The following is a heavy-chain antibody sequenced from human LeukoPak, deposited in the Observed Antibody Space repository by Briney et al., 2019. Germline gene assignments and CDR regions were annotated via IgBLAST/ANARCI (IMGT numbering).Heavy chain of an antibody. D-gene: IGHD6-13*01. CDR3: AVAAAGTAEVYYYYYYMDV. Sequence: GGSLRLSCAASGFTFSSYAMSWVRQAPGKGLEWVSAISGSGGSTHYADSVKGRFTISRDNSKNTLYLQMNSLRAEDTAVYYCAVAAAGTAEVYYYYYYMDVWGKGTTVTVSS. CDR1: GFTFSSYA. CDR2: ISGSGGST. V-gene: IGHV3-23*01. J-gene: IGHJ6*03.